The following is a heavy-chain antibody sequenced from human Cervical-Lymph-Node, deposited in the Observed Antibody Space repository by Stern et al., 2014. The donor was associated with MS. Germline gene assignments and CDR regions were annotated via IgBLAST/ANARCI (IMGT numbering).Heavy chain of an antibody. CDR2: VSTNSRNP. V-gene: IGHV7-4-1*02. CDR1: GYTFTFYG. Sequence: QVQLEQSGSELKKPGASVKVSCKASGYTFTFYGINWGRQPPRPGLGHVGIVSTNSRNPTYDHAFIRRLVFSMDNSVNTPFLQLSGLKAEDTAVYYCARDKMLTTFDSWGQGTLVTVSS. D-gene: IGHD4/OR15-4a*01. J-gene: IGHJ4*02. CDR3: ARDKMLTTFDS.